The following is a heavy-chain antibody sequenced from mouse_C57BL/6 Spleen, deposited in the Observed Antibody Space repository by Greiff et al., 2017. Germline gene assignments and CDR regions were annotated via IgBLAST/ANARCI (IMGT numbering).Heavy chain of an antibody. CDR2: IYPRDGST. CDR3: ARYGYSFCYAMDY. Sequence: VKLMESDAELVKPGASVKISCKVSGYTFTDHTIHWMKQRPEQGLEWIGYIYPRDGSTKYNEKFKGKATLTADKSSSTAYMQLNSLTSEYSAVSFCARYGYSFCYAMDYWGQGTSVTVSS. V-gene: IGHV1-78*01. D-gene: IGHD2-2*01. J-gene: IGHJ4*01. CDR1: GYTFTDHT.